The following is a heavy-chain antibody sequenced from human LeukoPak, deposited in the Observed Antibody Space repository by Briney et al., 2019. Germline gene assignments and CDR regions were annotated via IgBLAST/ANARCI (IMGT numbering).Heavy chain of an antibody. CDR2: IYHSGST. CDR1: GYSISSGHY. J-gene: IGHJ4*02. V-gene: IGHV4-38-2*01. CDR3: ARQSATAAYDY. D-gene: IGHD6-13*01. Sequence: PSETLSLTCAVSGYSISSGHYWGWIRQPPGKGLEWIGSIYHSGSTYYNPSLKSRVTISVDTSKNQFSLKLSSVTAADTAVYYCARQSATAAYDYWGQGTLVTVSS.